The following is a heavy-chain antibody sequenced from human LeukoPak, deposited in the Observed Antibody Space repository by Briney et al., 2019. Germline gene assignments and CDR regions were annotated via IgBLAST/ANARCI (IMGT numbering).Heavy chain of an antibody. V-gene: IGHV1-2*02. J-gene: IGHJ6*02. D-gene: IGHD3-10*01. CDR3: ARDSWFGELPGTYYYYGMDV. Sequence: ASVKVSCKASGCTFTGYYMHWVRQAPGQGLEWMGWINPNSGGTNYAQKFQGRVTMTRDTSISTAYMELSRLRSDDTAVYYCARDSWFGELPGTYYYYGMDVWGQGTTVTVSS. CDR1: GCTFTGYY. CDR2: INPNSGGT.